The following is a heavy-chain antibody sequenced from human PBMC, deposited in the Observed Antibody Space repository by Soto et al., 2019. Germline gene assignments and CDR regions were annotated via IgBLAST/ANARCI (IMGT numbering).Heavy chain of an antibody. J-gene: IGHJ4*02. CDR1: GFSLSTSGVG. CDR3: AHISRRVGATSHDY. V-gene: IGHV2-5*01. D-gene: IGHD1-26*01. Sequence: QITLKESGPTLVKPTQTLTLTCTFSGFSLSTSGVGVGWIRQPPGKALEWLALIYWNDDQRYSPSLKSRLTITKDTSKNQVVLTMTNMDPVDTATYYCAHISRRVGATSHDYWGQGTLVTVSS. CDR2: IYWNDDQ.